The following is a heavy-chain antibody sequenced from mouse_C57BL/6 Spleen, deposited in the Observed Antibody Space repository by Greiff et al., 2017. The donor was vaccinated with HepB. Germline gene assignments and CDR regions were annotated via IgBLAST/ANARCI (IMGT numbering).Heavy chain of an antibody. CDR3: ARSSLYSNYGYYAMDY. Sequence: VQLVESGAELVKPGASVKMSCKASGYTFTTYPIEWMKQNHGKSLEWIGNFHPYNDDTKYNEKFKGKATLTVEKSSSTVYLELSRLTSDDSAVYYCARSSLYSNYGYYAMDYWGQGTSVTVSS. V-gene: IGHV1-47*01. D-gene: IGHD2-5*01. CDR1: GYTFTTYP. CDR2: FHPYNDDT. J-gene: IGHJ4*01.